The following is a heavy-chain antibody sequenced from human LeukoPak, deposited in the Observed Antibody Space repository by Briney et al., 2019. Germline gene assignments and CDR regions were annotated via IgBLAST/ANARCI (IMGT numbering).Heavy chain of an antibody. Sequence: ASVKVSCKASGGTFSSYAISWVRQAPGQGLEWMGGIIPIFGTANYAQKFQGRVTITADESTSTAYMELSSLRSEDTAVYYCSLSSGYYYPLDYWGQGTLVTVSS. CDR1: GGTFSSYA. CDR2: IIPIFGTA. J-gene: IGHJ4*02. CDR3: SLSSGYYYPLDY. D-gene: IGHD3-22*01. V-gene: IGHV1-69*13.